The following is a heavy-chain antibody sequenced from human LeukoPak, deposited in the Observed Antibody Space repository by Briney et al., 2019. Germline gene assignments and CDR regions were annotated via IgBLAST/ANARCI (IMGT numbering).Heavy chain of an antibody. D-gene: IGHD3-22*01. J-gene: IGHJ3*02. Sequence: GGALRLFCAASGFTFCSYDMSWVRQAPGRGLEWFLYLSSGGGTRSYADSVKGRFTISRDNAKNSLYLQMNSLRDEDTAVYYCARDRGRRSITMRADAFDIWGQGTMVTVSS. CDR3: ARDRGRRSITMRADAFDI. CDR2: LSSGGGTR. V-gene: IGHV3-48*03. CDR1: GFTFCSYD.